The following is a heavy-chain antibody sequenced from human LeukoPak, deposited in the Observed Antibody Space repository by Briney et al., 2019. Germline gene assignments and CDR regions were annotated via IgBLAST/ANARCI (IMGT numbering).Heavy chain of an antibody. J-gene: IGHJ4*02. CDR3: AKQRGITGTIDGFGDY. D-gene: IGHD1-7*01. V-gene: IGHV3-23*01. Sequence: GGSLRLSCVASGFPFKSYSMSWVRQAPGKGLEWVSHIGSSGNVIRYTDSVKGRFTISRDNSKNTLYLQMSSLRVEDTAIYYCAKQRGITGTIDGFGDYWGQGTLVTVSS. CDR2: IGSSGNVI. CDR1: GFPFKSYS.